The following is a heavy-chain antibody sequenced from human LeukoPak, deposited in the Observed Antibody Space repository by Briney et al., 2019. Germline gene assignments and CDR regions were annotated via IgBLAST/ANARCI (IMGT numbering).Heavy chain of an antibody. CDR1: GYTFTSYG. J-gene: IGHJ5*02. CDR3: ARKINWFDP. CDR2: ISAYNGNT. Sequence: GASVKVSCKASGYTFTSYGISWVRQAPGQGLEWMGWISAYNGNTNYAQKFQGRVTTTRDMSTSTVYMELRSLRSDDTAVYYCARKINWFDPWGQGTLVTVSS. V-gene: IGHV1-18*01.